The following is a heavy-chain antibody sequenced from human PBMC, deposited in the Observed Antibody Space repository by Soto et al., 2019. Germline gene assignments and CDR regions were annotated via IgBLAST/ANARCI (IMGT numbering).Heavy chain of an antibody. D-gene: IGHD6-19*01. Sequence: LRLSCAASGFTFSSYAMSWVRQAPGKGLEWVSAISGSGGSTYYADSVKGRFTISRDNSKNTLYLQMNSLRAEDTAVYYCAKDSRATVAFAYWGQGTLVTVSS. V-gene: IGHV3-23*01. CDR2: ISGSGGST. CDR3: AKDSRATVAFAY. CDR1: GFTFSSYA. J-gene: IGHJ4*02.